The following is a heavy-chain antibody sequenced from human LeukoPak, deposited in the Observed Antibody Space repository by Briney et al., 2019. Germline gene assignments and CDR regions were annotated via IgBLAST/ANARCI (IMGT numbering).Heavy chain of an antibody. V-gene: IGHV4-38-2*01. J-gene: IGHJ4*02. CDR3: ARVVNYFDSSSYYYYFEY. CDR2: FYHSGST. D-gene: IGHD3-22*01. Sequence: PSETLSLTCAVSGYSISSGYYWGWIRQPPGKGLEWIGSFYHSGSTYYNPSLKSRVTISVDTSKNQFSLKLSSVTAADTAVYYCARVVNYFDSSSYYYYFEYWGRGTLVTVSS. CDR1: GYSISSGYY.